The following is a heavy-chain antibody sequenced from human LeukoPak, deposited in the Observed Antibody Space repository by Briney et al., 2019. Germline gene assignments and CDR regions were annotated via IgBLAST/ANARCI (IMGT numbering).Heavy chain of an antibody. CDR2: IYYSGST. CDR3: ARAKIPRPYNWFDP. Sequence: SETLSLTCTVSGGSINSGGHYWNWIRQHPGKGLEWIGYIYYSGSTYYNPSLKSRVSISVDTSKNQFSLKLTSVTAADTAVYYCARAKIPRPYNWFDPWGQGTLVTVSS. CDR1: GGSINSGGHY. J-gene: IGHJ5*02. V-gene: IGHV4-31*03.